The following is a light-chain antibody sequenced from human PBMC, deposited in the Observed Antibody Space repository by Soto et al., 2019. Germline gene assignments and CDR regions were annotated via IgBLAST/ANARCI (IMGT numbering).Light chain of an antibody. J-gene: IGLJ1*01. CDR1: SSDVGSYNY. Sequence: QSALTQPASVSGSPGQSITISCTGTSSDVGSYNYVSWHQQHPGQAPKLMIYQVTNRASGVPDRFSASKSGNTASLTISGIQAGDEADYYCSSYRSSSTYVFGTGTKLTVL. CDR3: SSYRSSSTYV. CDR2: QVT. V-gene: IGLV2-14*01.